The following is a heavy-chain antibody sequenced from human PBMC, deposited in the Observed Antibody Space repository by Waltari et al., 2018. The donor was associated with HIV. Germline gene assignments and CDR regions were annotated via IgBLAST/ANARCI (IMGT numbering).Heavy chain of an antibody. V-gene: IGHV4-4*07. CDR2: IYSSGTT. J-gene: IGHJ4*02. Sequence: QVQLQESGPGLVKTSETLSLTCTVSGGSISNYYWSCIRQTAGKGLEWIGRIYSSGTTEYNPSLKSRVTMSVDTSKNQCSRNLTSVTAADTAVYYCARDGSPIDFWGQGTLVTVSS. CDR1: GGSISNYY. CDR3: ARDGSPIDF.